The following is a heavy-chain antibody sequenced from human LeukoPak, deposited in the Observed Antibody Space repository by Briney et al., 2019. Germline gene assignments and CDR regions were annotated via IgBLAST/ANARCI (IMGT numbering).Heavy chain of an antibody. D-gene: IGHD3-10*01. CDR2: INHSGST. J-gene: IGHJ4*02. CDR3: ARVQGIHY. CDR1: GGSFSGYY. V-gene: IGHV4-34*01. Sequence: SETLSLTCAVYGGSFSGYYWSWIRQPPGKGLEWIGEINHSGSTNYNPSLKSRVTISVDTSKNQFSLKLSSVTAADTAVYYCARVQGIHYWGQGTLVTVSS.